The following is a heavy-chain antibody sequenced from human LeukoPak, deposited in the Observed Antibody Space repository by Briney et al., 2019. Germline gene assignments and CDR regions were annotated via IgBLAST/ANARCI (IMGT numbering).Heavy chain of an antibody. Sequence: PGGSLRLSCAASAFTFSTYGMHWVRQAPGQGLEWVAFIRYDGSNKYYADSVLGRFTISRDNAKNSLFLQMNSLRAEDTAVYFCARAYSGTYGLGYYYMDVWGKGTTVTVSS. V-gene: IGHV3-30*02. D-gene: IGHD1-26*01. CDR2: IRYDGSNK. J-gene: IGHJ6*03. CDR3: ARAYSGTYGLGYYYMDV. CDR1: AFTFSTYG.